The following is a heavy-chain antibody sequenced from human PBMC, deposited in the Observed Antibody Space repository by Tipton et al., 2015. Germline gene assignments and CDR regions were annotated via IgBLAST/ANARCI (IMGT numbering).Heavy chain of an antibody. CDR1: GGSVSTSNYY. CDR3: ARDLEHGMDV. Sequence: TLSLTCTVSGGSVSTSNYYWGWIRQSPGKGLEWIGYISYSGSTHYNPSLKRRVTISLDTSKNQFSLTPNSVTAADTAVYFCARDLEHGMDVWGQGTTVTVS. CDR2: ISYSGST. V-gene: IGHV4-61*01. J-gene: IGHJ6*02.